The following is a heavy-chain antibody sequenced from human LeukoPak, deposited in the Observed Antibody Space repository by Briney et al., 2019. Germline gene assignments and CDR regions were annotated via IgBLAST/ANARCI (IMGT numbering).Heavy chain of an antibody. J-gene: IGHJ6*03. D-gene: IGHD6-13*01. V-gene: IGHV3-21*01. CDR2: ISSSSSYI. CDR1: GFTFSSYS. Sequence: GGSLRLSCAASGFTFSSYSMYWVRQAPGKGLEWVSSISSSSSYIYYADSVKGRFTISRDNAKNSLYLQMNSLRAEDTAVYYCARGSIAAAGKGANYYYYMDVWGKGTTVTISS. CDR3: ARGSIAAAGKGANYYYYMDV.